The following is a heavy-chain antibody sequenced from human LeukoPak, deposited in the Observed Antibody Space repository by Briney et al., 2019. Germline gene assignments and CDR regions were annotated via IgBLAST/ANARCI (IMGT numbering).Heavy chain of an antibody. V-gene: IGHV3-11*01. CDR3: ARRHDYGDS. J-gene: IGHJ4*02. Sequence: GGSLRLSCAASGVSFRDYYMSWIRQAPGKGLEWVSYISSSGSTTYYADSVKGRLTISRDNAKNSLYLQMNSLRAEDTAVYFCARRHDYGDSWGQGTLVTVSS. CDR1: GVSFRDYY. CDR2: ISSSGSTT.